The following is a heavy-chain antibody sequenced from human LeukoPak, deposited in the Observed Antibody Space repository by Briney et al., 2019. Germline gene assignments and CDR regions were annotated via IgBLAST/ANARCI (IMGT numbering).Heavy chain of an antibody. V-gene: IGHV4-30-4*01. CDR2: IYYSGST. CDR3: ARESSAGNDAFDI. D-gene: IGHD4-23*01. J-gene: IGHJ3*02. Sequence: SETLSLTCTVSGGSISSGDYYWSWIRQPPGKGLEWIGYIYYSGSTYYNPSLKSRVTISVDTSKNQFSPKLSSVTAADTAVYYCARESSAGNDAFDIWGQGTMVTVSS. CDR1: GGSISSGDYY.